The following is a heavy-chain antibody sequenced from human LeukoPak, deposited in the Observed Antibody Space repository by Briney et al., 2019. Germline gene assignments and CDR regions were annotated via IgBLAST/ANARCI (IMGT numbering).Heavy chain of an antibody. Sequence: PSETLSLTCSVSGGSISSYYWSWIRQPAGKGLEWIGRIYTSGSTNYNPSLKSRVTISVDTSKNQFSMRLSSVTVADTAVYYCATNPGHSSGYPDCWGQGILVTVSS. CDR1: GGSISSYY. J-gene: IGHJ4*02. D-gene: IGHD3-22*01. CDR3: ATNPGHSSGYPDC. V-gene: IGHV4-4*07. CDR2: IYTSGST.